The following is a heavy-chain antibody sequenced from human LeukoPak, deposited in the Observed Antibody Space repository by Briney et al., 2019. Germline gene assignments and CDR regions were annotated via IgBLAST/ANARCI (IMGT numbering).Heavy chain of an antibody. J-gene: IGHJ5*02. CDR1: GGSISSGSYY. V-gene: IGHV4-61*01. CDR3: ARDRLQLQS. D-gene: IGHD1-1*01. CDR2: IYYTGNT. Sequence: SQTLSLTCTVSGGSISSGSYYWSWIRQPPGKGLEWIGYIYYTGNTNYNPSLKSRVTISVDTSKNQFSLKLSSVTAADTAVYYCARDRLQLQSWGQGTLVTVSS.